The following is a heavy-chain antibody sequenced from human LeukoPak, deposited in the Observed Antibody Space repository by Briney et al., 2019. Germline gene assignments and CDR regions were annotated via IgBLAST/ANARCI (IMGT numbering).Heavy chain of an antibody. D-gene: IGHD6-13*01. CDR1: GGSISSGGYS. CDR2: IYHSGST. V-gene: IGHV4-30-2*03. CDR3: ARQGIAAGATLGIDY. J-gene: IGHJ4*02. Sequence: SETLSLTCAVSGGSISSGGYSWSWIRQPPGKGLEWIGYIYHSGSTYYNPSLKGRVTISVDTSKNQFSLKLSSVTAADTAVYYCARQGIAAGATLGIDYWGQGTLVTVSS.